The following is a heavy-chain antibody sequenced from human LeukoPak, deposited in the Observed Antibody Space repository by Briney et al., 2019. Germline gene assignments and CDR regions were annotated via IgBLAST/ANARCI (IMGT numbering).Heavy chain of an antibody. CDR1: GFTFSSYG. D-gene: IGHD4-17*01. J-gene: IGHJ4*02. V-gene: IGHV3-33*01. Sequence: GGSLRLSCAASGFTFSSYGMHWVRQTPGKGLEWVAVIWYDGSNKYYADSVKGRFTISRDNSKNTLYLQMNSLRAEDTAVYYCAREGTTVVKGDFDYWGQGTLVTVSS. CDR2: IWYDGSNK. CDR3: AREGTTVVKGDFDY.